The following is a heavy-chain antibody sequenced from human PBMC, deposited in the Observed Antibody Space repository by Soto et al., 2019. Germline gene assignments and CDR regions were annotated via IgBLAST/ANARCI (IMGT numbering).Heavy chain of an antibody. CDR1: GYTFTSYG. V-gene: IGHV1-2*04. CDR2: ISAYSGGT. D-gene: IGHD5-12*01. J-gene: IGHJ4*02. CDR3: ARDGIYSGYDSGYFDY. Sequence: ASVKVSCKASGYTFTSYGISWVRQAPGQGLEWMGWISAYSGGTNYAQKFQGWVTMTRDTSISTAYMELSRLRSDDTAVYYCARDGIYSGYDSGYFDYWGQGTLVTVSS.